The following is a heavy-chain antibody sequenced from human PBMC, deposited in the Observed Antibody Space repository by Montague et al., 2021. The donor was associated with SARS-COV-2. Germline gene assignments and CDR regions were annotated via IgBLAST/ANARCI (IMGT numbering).Heavy chain of an antibody. CDR2: IHIGGTS. CDR3: ARSRDWYLGN. Sequence: ETLSLTCTVYGDSISSGGYFWGWIRQPPGKGLEWIASIHIGGTSYLNPSLKSRVTISIDSSKNQFSLNVTSVTAADTAVYFCARSRDWYLGNWGQGTLATVSS. D-gene: IGHD3-9*01. CDR1: GDSISSGGYF. J-gene: IGHJ4*02. V-gene: IGHV4-39*07.